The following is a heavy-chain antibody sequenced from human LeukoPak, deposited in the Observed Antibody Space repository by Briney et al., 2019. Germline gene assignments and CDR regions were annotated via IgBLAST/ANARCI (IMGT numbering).Heavy chain of an antibody. D-gene: IGHD2-15*01. Sequence: GGSLRLSCAASGFTFSSNWMHWVRQAPGEGLVWVSRINSDGRTTNYADFVKGRFTISRDNAKNTLYLQMSSLRAEDTAMYYCAFRYCSGGTCYPWLDYWGQGTLVTVSS. CDR3: AFRYCSGGTCYPWLDY. J-gene: IGHJ4*02. CDR1: GFTFSSNW. CDR2: INSDGRTT. V-gene: IGHV3-74*01.